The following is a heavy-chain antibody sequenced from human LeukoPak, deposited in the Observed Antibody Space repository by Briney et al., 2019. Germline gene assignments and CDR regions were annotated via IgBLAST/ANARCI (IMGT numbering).Heavy chain of an antibody. CDR1: GFTFSSYS. D-gene: IGHD6-19*01. Sequence: PGGSLRLSCAASGFTFSSYSMNWIRQAPGKGLEWVSSISSSSSYIYHADSVKARFTISRDNAKTSLYLQMNSLRAEATAVYYCARLLIPIAVAGTLGYWGQGTLVTVSS. V-gene: IGHV3-21*01. J-gene: IGHJ4*02. CDR3: ARLLIPIAVAGTLGY. CDR2: ISSSSSYI.